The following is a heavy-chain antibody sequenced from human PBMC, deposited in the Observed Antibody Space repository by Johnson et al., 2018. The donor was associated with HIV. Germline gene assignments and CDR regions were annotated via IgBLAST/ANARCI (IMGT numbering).Heavy chain of an antibody. V-gene: IGHV3-53*01. CDR1: GFTVSSNY. CDR3: AKEGITMEVDI. CDR2: IYSGGST. J-gene: IGHJ3*02. Sequence: VQLVESGGGLIQPGGSLRLSCAASGFTVSSNYMSWVRQAPGKGLEWVSVIYSGGSTYYADSVKDRFTISRDTSKNTLCLHMNSLRAEDTAVYYCAKEGITMEVDIWGQGTMVTVSS. D-gene: IGHD3-10*01.